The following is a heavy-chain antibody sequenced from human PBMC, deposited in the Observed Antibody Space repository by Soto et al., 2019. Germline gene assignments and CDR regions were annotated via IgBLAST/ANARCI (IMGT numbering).Heavy chain of an antibody. V-gene: IGHV4-4*02. CDR3: ASRDPGTSVDY. CDR1: GGSFTSNNW. CDR2: IYRTGST. D-gene: IGHD1-1*01. J-gene: IGHJ4*02. Sequence: PSETLSLTCAVSGGSFTSNNWWTWVRQPPGQGLEWSGEIYRTGSTNYNPSIKSRVTISLDKSENQFSLKVTSLTAADTAVYYCASRDPGTSVDYWGQGTLVTVSS.